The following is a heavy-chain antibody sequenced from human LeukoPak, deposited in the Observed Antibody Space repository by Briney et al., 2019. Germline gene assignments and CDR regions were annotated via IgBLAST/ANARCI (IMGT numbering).Heavy chain of an antibody. V-gene: IGHV3-7*01. CDR3: ARVYDYVWPNYFDY. CDR1: GFTFSSYW. J-gene: IGHJ4*02. D-gene: IGHD3-16*01. Sequence: GGSLRLSCAASGFTFSSYWISWVRQAPGKGLEWVANIKQDGSEKYYVDSVKGRFTISRDNAKNSLYLQMNSLRAEDTAVYYCARVYDYVWPNYFDYWGQGTLVTASS. CDR2: IKQDGSEK.